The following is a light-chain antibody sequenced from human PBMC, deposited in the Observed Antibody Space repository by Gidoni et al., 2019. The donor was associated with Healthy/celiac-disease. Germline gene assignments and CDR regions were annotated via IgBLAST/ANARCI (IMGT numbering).Light chain of an antibody. V-gene: IGKV3-15*01. CDR2: GAS. J-gene: IGKJ1*01. Sequence: EIVLTQSPATLSVSPGERATLSCRASQSVSSNLAWYQQKPGQAPRLLIYGASTRATGIPARFSGRGSGTEFTLTISSMQSEELAVYYCQQYNNWPPWTFXXXTKVEIK. CDR3: QQYNNWPPWT. CDR1: QSVSSN.